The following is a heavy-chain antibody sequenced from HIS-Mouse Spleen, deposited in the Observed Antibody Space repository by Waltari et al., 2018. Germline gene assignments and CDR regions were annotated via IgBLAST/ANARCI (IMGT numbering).Heavy chain of an antibody. J-gene: IGHJ4*02. CDR2: ISYDGSNK. CDR1: GFTVRSDG. Sequence: QVQLVESGGGVVQPGRCLRLPWRAFGFTVRSDGMHGVRQAPGKGLEWVAVISYDGSNKYYADSVKGRFTISRDNSKNTLYLQMNSLRAEDTAVYYCAKVNSGSYYFDYWGQGTLVTVSS. CDR3: AKVNSGSYYFDY. V-gene: IGHV3-30*18. D-gene: IGHD1-26*01.